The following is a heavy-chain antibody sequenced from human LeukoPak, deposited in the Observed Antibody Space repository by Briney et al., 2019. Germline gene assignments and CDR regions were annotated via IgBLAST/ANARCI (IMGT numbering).Heavy chain of an antibody. CDR3: ARGGSGSYPPYYYYGMDV. V-gene: IGHV3-7*01. Sequence: GGSLRLSCAASGFTFSSYWMSWVRQAPGKGLEWVANIKQDGSEKYYVDSVKGRFTISRDNAKNSLYLLINSLRAEDTAVYYCARGGSGSYPPYYYYGMDVWGQGTTVTVS. J-gene: IGHJ6*02. CDR2: IKQDGSEK. CDR1: GFTFSSYW. D-gene: IGHD3-10*01.